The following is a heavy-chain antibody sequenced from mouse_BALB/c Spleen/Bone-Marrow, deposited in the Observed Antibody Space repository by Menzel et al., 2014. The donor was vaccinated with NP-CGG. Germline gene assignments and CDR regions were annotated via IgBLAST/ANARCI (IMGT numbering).Heavy chain of an antibody. CDR2: IDPANGNT. J-gene: IGHJ4*01. Sequence: DVQLQESGAELVKPGASVKLSCTASGFNIKDTYMYWVKQRPEQGLEWIGRIDPANGNTKYDPKFQGKATITADTSSNTAYLQLSGLTSEDTAVYYCARYRYYGSSYAMDYWGQGTSVTVSS. V-gene: IGHV14-3*02. CDR1: GFNIKDTY. CDR3: ARYRYYGSSYAMDY. D-gene: IGHD1-1*01.